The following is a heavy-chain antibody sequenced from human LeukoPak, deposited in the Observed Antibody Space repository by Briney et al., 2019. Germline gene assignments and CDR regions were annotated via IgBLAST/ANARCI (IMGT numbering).Heavy chain of an antibody. D-gene: IGHD1-26*01. V-gene: IGHV3-15*04. CDR1: GFTFXXXX. J-gene: IGHJ4*02. CDR3: ASLVGFSLYY. Sequence: PGGSLRLSXAASGFTFXXXXXXXVRQGPGKXXXXXXHIAVRSDGGTTDXAXPVKGRFTISRDDSKSTLYLQMDSLQTEDTAVYYCASLVGFSLYYWGQGTLVTVSS. CDR2: IAVRSDGGTT.